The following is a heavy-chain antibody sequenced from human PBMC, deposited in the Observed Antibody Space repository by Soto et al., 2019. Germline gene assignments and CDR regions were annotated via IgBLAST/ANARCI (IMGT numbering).Heavy chain of an antibody. D-gene: IGHD2-21*02. CDR3: ARSIVVVTALDP. Sequence: ASVKVSCKGSGYTFTTYPMHWVRQAPGQRLEWMGWINTGNDNTKYSQKFQGRVTITRDTSASTAYMELSSLRSEDTAVYYCARSIVVVTALDPWGQGTLVTVSS. J-gene: IGHJ5*02. CDR1: GYTFTTYP. V-gene: IGHV1-3*04. CDR2: INTGNDNT.